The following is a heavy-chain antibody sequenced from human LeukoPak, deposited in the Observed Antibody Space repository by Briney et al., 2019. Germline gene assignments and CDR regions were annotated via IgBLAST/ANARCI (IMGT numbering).Heavy chain of an antibody. CDR3: AKDLVPEATGYFEDYHYYGMDV. CDR1: GFPFGSYG. D-gene: IGHD3-9*01. V-gene: IGHV3-30*02. Sequence: PGGSLRLFCAASGFPFGSYGVHWVRQAPGKGLEWMAFIRYDGSDKYYADCVKGRVTISRDNSKNTLYLQLNGLRGEDTAVYYCAKDLVPEATGYFEDYHYYGMDVWGQGTTVTVSS. CDR2: IRYDGSDK. J-gene: IGHJ6*02.